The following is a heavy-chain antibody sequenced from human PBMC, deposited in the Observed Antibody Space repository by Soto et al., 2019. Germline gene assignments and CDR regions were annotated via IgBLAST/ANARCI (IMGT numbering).Heavy chain of an antibody. V-gene: IGHV1-18*04. Sequence: VQVSCKTPGSRFATYGFSWVRQAPGQGLEWVGWISAHNGDTHYSQKFQGRVTLTTDTSTNTGYMELRSLTSVDTAVYFCATAPIYYNDGSGYYPLGHWGQGTLVTVSS. CDR3: ATAPIYYNDGSGYYPLGH. CDR1: GSRFATYG. CDR2: ISAHNGDT. D-gene: IGHD3-22*01. J-gene: IGHJ4*02.